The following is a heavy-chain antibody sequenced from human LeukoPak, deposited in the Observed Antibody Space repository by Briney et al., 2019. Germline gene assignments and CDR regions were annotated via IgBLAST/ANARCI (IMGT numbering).Heavy chain of an antibody. CDR1: GFTFSSYS. CDR2: ISSSSSSI. J-gene: IGHJ4*02. V-gene: IGHV3-21*04. CDR3: AKPRSRTSCYDY. D-gene: IGHD2-2*01. Sequence: TAGGSLRLSCAASGFTFSSYSMNWVRQAPGKGLEWVSSISSSSSSIYYADSVKGRFTISRDNAKNSLYLQMNSLRAEDTAVYYCAKPRSRTSCYDYWGQGTLVTVSS.